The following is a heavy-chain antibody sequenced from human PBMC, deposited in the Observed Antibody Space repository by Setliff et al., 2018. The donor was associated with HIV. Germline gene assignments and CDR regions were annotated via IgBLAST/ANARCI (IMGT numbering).Heavy chain of an antibody. J-gene: IGHJ3*01. CDR3: ARDHGIAASVHDAFDL. Sequence: SVKVSCKASGGTFSNSAISWVRQAPGQGPEWMGRTIPMFGTANYAQKFQGGVTITADKSTSTAYMELSSLRSEDTAVYYCARDHGIAASVHDAFDLWGQGTMVTVSS. CDR1: GGTFSNSA. V-gene: IGHV1-69*06. CDR2: TIPMFGTA. D-gene: IGHD6-13*01.